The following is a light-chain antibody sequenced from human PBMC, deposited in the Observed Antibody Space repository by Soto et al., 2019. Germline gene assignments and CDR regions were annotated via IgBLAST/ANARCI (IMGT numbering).Light chain of an antibody. Sequence: DIQMTPSPSTLSASVGARVTITCRASQSISSWLAWYQPKPGKAPKLLIYDASSLESGVPSRFSGSGSWTEFTLTISSLQPDDFATYYCQQYNSYSGTFGQGTKVEIK. CDR1: QSISSW. CDR2: DAS. CDR3: QQYNSYSGT. J-gene: IGKJ1*01. V-gene: IGKV1-5*01.